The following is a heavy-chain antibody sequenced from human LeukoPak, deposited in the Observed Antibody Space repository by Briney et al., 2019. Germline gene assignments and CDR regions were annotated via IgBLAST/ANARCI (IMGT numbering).Heavy chain of an antibody. CDR1: GFTFTTYD. CDR3: ARDDASTARASGMDV. CDR2: ISRDSAYM. J-gene: IGHJ6*04. V-gene: IGHV3-21*01. Sequence: PGGSLRLSCAASGFTFTTYDMNWVRQAPGKGLEWVSCISRDSAYMYLADSVKGRFTISRDNAKNSLYLQMNSLRGEDTAVYYCARDDASTARASGMDVWGKGTTVTVSS. D-gene: IGHD6-6*01.